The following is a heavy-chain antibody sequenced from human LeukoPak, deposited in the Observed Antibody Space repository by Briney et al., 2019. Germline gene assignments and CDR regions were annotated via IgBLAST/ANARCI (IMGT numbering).Heavy chain of an antibody. J-gene: IGHJ3*02. V-gene: IGHV1-69*01. CDR1: GGTFSSYA. CDR3: ARSGSIVVVPAAIGVGAFDI. CDR2: IIPIFGTA. Sequence: VASVKVSCKASGGTFSSYAISWVRQAPGQGLEWMGGIIPIFGTANYAQKFQGRVTITADESTSTAYMELSSLRSEDTAVYYCARSGSIVVVPAAIGVGAFDIWGQGTMVTVSS. D-gene: IGHD2-2*02.